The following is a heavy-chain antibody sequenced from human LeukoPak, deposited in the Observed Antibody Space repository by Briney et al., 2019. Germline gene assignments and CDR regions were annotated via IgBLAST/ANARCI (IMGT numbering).Heavy chain of an antibody. D-gene: IGHD6-13*01. J-gene: IGHJ4*02. Sequence: GGSLRLSCAASGFTFSSYWMHWVRQAPGKGLVWVSRINSDGSSTSYADSVKGRFTISRDNAKNTLYLQMNSLRAEDTAVYYCAREVGYSSSWYARNYFDYWGQGTLVTVSS. CDR3: AREVGYSSSWYARNYFDY. CDR2: INSDGSST. CDR1: GFTFSSYW. V-gene: IGHV3-74*01.